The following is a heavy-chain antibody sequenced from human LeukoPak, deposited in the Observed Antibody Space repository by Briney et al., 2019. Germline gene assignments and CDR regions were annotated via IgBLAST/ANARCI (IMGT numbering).Heavy chain of an antibody. CDR2: INHSGST. V-gene: IGHV4-34*01. Sequence: SETLSLTCAVYGGSFSGYYWSWIRQPPGKGLEWIGEINHSGSTNYNPSLKSRVTISVDTSKNQFSLKLSSVTAADTAVYYCARCGFTGAWDYWGQGTLVTVS. D-gene: IGHD4-11*01. CDR3: ARCGFTGAWDY. CDR1: GGSFSGYY. J-gene: IGHJ4*02.